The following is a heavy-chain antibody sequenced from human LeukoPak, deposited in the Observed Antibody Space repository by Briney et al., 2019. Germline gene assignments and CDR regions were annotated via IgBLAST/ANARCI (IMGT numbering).Heavy chain of an antibody. D-gene: IGHD3-10*01. Sequence: GGSLRLSCAASGFTFNSYGMHWVRQAPGKGLEWVAVIWYDGSNEYYADSVKGRFTISRDNSKNTLYLQMNSLRAEDTAVYYCAKESGWFGDYYYGMDVWGQGTTVTVSS. CDR1: GFTFNSYG. CDR3: AKESGWFGDYYYGMDV. CDR2: IWYDGSNE. V-gene: IGHV3-30*02. J-gene: IGHJ6*02.